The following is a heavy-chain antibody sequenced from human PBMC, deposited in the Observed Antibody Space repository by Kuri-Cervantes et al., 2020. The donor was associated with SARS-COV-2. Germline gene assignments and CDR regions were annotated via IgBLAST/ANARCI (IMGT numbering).Heavy chain of an antibody. CDR3: ARVPLRGFGESATTIYYYYMDV. CDR2: ISSSSSYI. J-gene: IGHJ6*03. D-gene: IGHD3-10*01. V-gene: IGHV3-21*01. CDR1: GFTFSSYS. Sequence: GGSLRLSCAASGFTFSSYSMNWVRQAPGKGLEWVSSISSSSSYIYYADSVKGRFTISRDNAKNSLYLQMNSLRAEDTAVYYCARVPLRGFGESATTIYYYYMDVWGKGNTV.